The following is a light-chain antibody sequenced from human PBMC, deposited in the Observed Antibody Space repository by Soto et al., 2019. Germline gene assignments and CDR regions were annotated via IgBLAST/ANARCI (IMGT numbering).Light chain of an antibody. CDR1: QAISTY. J-gene: IGKJ1*01. V-gene: IGKV1-27*01. CDR3: QNYNAAPCT. CDR2: AAS. Sequence: DIQLTQSPSSLSASVGDRVTLTCRASQAISTYLVWYQQKPGTVPKLLIFAASTLQSGVTSRFSGGGSGTDFTLTRLRLQDEDVATYYCQNYNAAPCTFGQGTKVEIK.